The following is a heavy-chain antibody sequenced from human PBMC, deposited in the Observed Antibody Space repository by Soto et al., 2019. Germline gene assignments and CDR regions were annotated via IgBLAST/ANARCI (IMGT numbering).Heavy chain of an antibody. CDR2: IIPIFGTA. CDR3: ADDSSGYFWYGMDV. Sequence: QVQLVQSGAEVKKPGSSVKVSCKASGGIFSSYAISWVRQAPGQGLEWMGGIIPIFGTANYAQKFQGRVTITADKSTSTAYMELSSLRSEDTAVYYCADDSSGYFWYGMDVWGQGTTVTVSS. J-gene: IGHJ6*02. D-gene: IGHD3-22*01. CDR1: GGIFSSYA. V-gene: IGHV1-69*06.